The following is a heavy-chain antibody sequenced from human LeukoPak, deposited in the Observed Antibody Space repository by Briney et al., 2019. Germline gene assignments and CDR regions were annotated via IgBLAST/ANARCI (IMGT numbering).Heavy chain of an antibody. Sequence: GGSLRLSCVASGFSFSGYSMNWVRQAPGKGLEWVSTISSGTGSYIYYADSVRGRFTISRDNAKNSLYLQMNSLRAEDTAVYYCARCSGVFGSSGYWGQGTLVTVSS. CDR2: ISSGTGSYI. CDR3: ARCSGVFGSSGY. V-gene: IGHV3-21*01. CDR1: GFSFSGYS. J-gene: IGHJ4*02. D-gene: IGHD6-6*01.